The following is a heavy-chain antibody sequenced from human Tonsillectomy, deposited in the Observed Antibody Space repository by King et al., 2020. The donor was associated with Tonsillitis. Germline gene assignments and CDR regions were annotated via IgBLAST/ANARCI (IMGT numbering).Heavy chain of an antibody. Sequence: VQLVESGGGVVQPGGSLRLSCAASGFTFDDYAMHWVRQAPGKGLEWVSLISGDGGSTYYADSVKGRFTISRDNSKNSLYLQMNSLRTEDTALYYCAKDRVGYRGYDPHFDYWGQGTLVTVSS. CDR2: ISGDGGST. CDR3: AKDRVGYRGYDPHFDY. V-gene: IGHV3-43*02. J-gene: IGHJ4*02. D-gene: IGHD5-12*01. CDR1: GFTFDDYA.